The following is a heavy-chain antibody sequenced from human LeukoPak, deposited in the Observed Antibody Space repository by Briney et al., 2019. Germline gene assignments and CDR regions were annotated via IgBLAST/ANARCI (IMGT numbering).Heavy chain of an antibody. CDR2: INPSGGST. D-gene: IGHD1-26*01. J-gene: IGHJ3*01. CDR3: ARGGRWELPRPYDV. V-gene: IGHV1-46*01. Sequence: ASVKASCKASGYTFTIHWVRQAPGPGLEWMGIINPSGGSTSYAQKFQGRVTMTRDTSTSTAYMELRTLRSDDTAVYYCARGGRWELPRPYDVWGQGTVVTVSS. CDR1: GYTFT.